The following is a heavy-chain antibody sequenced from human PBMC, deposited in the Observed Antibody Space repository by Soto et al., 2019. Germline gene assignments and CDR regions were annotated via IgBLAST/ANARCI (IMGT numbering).Heavy chain of an antibody. CDR2: ISSSSSTI. CDR1: GFTCSSYS. D-gene: IGHD6-19*01. J-gene: IGHJ5*02. Sequence: EVQLVESGGGLVQPGGSLRLSCAASGFTCSSYSMNWVRQAPGKGLEWVSYISSSSSTIYYADSVKGRFTISRDNAKNSRYLQMNSLRAEDTAVYYCARETQWLHWFDPCGQGTLVTVYS. V-gene: IGHV3-48*01. CDR3: ARETQWLHWFDP.